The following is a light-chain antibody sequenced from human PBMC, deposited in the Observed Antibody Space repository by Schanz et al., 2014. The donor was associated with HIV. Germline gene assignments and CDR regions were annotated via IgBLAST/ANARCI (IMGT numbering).Light chain of an antibody. CDR3: QQSYSTPRT. Sequence: DIRMTQSPSTLSASVGDRVTITCRASQSISGRLAWYQQKPGKAPKRLIYQASRLGSGVPSTFSGSGSGTDFTLTITSLQPEDFATYYCQQSYSTPRTFGQGTKVAIK. J-gene: IGKJ1*01. CDR1: QSISGR. CDR2: QAS. V-gene: IGKV1-5*03.